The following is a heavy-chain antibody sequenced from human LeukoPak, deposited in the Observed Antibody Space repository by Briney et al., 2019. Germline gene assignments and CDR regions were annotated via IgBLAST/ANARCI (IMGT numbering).Heavy chain of an antibody. CDR3: AKDQIGWAPGYVSGPLDQ. V-gene: IGHV3-30*18. CDR2: ISTDGNNE. D-gene: IGHD6-19*01. Sequence: PGGSLRLSCAASGFTFSNYAMNWARQAPGKGLEWVAVISTDGNNEYYANSVKGRFTISRDNSKNTVYLQMTSLRTEDTAVYYCAKDQIGWAPGYVSGPLDQWGQGTLVTVSS. CDR1: GFTFSNYA. J-gene: IGHJ4*02.